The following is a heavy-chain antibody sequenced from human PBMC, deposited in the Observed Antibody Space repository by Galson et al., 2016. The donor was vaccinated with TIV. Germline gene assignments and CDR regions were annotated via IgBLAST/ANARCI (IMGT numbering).Heavy chain of an antibody. Sequence: QSGAEVKQSGESLKIPCKASGYSFTTHWIGWVRQMPGKGLEWMGIIYPGDSDTRYSPSFQGQVTISADKSISTASLQWSALRAPDTAMYYCARSPADPQYSYYYIDVWGKGTTVTVSS. CDR3: ARSPADPQYSYYYIDV. V-gene: IGHV5-51*03. CDR1: GYSFTTHW. J-gene: IGHJ6*03. CDR2: IYPGDSDT.